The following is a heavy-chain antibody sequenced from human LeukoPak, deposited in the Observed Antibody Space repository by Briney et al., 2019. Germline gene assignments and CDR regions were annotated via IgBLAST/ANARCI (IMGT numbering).Heavy chain of an antibody. CDR3: ARAILSGSGSYYNFPFDY. V-gene: IGHV1-18*01. D-gene: IGHD3-10*01. J-gene: IGHJ4*02. Sequence: ASVKVSCKASGYTFTNYGVTWVRQAPGQGLEWMGWISTYNGNTNYAQKLQGRVTMTTDTSTSTAYMELRSLRSDDTAVYYCARAILSGSGSYYNFPFDYWGQGTLVTVSS. CDR2: ISTYNGNT. CDR1: GYTFTNYG.